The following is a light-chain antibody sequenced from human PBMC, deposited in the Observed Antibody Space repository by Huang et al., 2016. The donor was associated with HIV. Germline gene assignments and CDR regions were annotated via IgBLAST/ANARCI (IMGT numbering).Light chain of an antibody. V-gene: IGKV3-11*01. CDR2: DAS. CDR3: QQRINLGT. CDR1: QSISSY. J-gene: IGKJ4*01. Sequence: EIVLTQSPVTLSLSPGERATLSCRASQSISSYLAWYQQKPGQAPRLLIYDASNRATGIPARFSGSGSGTDFTLTINSLEPEDFAVYYCQQRINLGTFGGGTKVEIK.